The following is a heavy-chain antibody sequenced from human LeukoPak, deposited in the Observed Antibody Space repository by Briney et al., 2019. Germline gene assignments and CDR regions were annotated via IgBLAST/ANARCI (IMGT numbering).Heavy chain of an antibody. CDR3: AREVWFGELLGHYYGMDV. CDR2: INAGNGNT. D-gene: IGHD3-10*01. CDR1: GYTFTSYA. Sequence: ASVKVSCKASGYTFTSYAMHWVRQAPGQRLEWMGRINAGNGNTKYSQKFQGRVTITRVTSASTAYMELSSLRSEDTAVYYCAREVWFGELLGHYYGMDVWGQGTTVTVSS. J-gene: IGHJ6*02. V-gene: IGHV1-3*01.